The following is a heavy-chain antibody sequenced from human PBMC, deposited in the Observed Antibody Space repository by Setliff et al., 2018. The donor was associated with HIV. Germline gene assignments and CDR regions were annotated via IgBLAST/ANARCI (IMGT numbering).Heavy chain of an antibody. J-gene: IGHJ3*02. V-gene: IGHV1-46*02. Sequence: ASVKVSCKPSGYTFNAFYIYWVRQAPGQGLEWMGMINPSGSITNYAQKFQGRLTLTRDTSMSTVYMELNSLKSEDTAVYFCVLSNGGYCSGGRCYSDAFDIWGRGTMVTVSS. CDR1: GYTFNAFY. CDR2: INPSGSIT. D-gene: IGHD2-15*01. CDR3: VLSNGGYCSGGRCYSDAFDI.